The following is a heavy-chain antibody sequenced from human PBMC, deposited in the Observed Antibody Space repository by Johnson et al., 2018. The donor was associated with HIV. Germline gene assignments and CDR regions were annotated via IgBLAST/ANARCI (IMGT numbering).Heavy chain of an antibody. CDR1: GFTFSSYA. CDR2: ISYDGSNK. V-gene: IGHV3-30*04. D-gene: IGHD3-22*01. J-gene: IGHJ1*01. Sequence: QVQLVESGGGLVQPGGSLRLSCADSGFTFSSYAMHWVRQAPGKGLEWVAVISYDGSNKYYADSVKGRFTISRDNSKNTLYLQMNSLRAEDTAVYYCAKGMDYYDSSGYYRRGLLGLRWAMWG. CDR3: AKGMDYYDSSGYYRRGLLGLRWAM.